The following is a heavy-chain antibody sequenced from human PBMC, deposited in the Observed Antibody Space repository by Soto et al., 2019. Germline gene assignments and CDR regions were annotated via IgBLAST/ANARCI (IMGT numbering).Heavy chain of an antibody. CDR1: GFSLNTAGAG. J-gene: IGHJ5*02. Sequence: QITLRESGPTLVKPTQTLTLTCTFSGFSLNTAGAGVGWIRQPPGKALEWLALIYWNDDKRFSPSLKSKLTSTKDTSKNQVVLTMTNVDPVDTATYYCAHRGYGDYPRDNWFDPWGQGTPVTVSS. V-gene: IGHV2-5*01. CDR3: AHRGYGDYPRDNWFDP. D-gene: IGHD4-17*01. CDR2: IYWNDDK.